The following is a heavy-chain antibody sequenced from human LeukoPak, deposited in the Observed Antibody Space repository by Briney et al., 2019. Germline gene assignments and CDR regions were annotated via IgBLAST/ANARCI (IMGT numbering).Heavy chain of an antibody. CDR1: GFTFSSYS. J-gene: IGHJ4*02. V-gene: IGHV3-21*01. CDR2: ISSTSTDI. Sequence: PGGSLRLFCAASGFTFSSYSMDWVRQAPGKGLEWVSSISSTSTDIYYADSLRGRFTISRDNAKNSLYLQMNSLRAEDTAVYYCARNSTLLDYWGQGTLVTVSS. CDR3: ARNSTLLDY.